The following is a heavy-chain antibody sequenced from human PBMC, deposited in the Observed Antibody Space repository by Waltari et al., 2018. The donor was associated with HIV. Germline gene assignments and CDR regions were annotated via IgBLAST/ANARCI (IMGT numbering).Heavy chain of an antibody. CDR2: IYYSGST. CDR1: GVSITSSY. J-gene: IGHJ4*02. D-gene: IGHD3-22*01. CDR3: ARAFTYYYDSSGYFDY. Sequence: QVQLQDSGPGLVQPSETLSPTCPVSGVSITSSYWLWIRQPPGKGLEWIGYIYYSGSTNYNPSLKSRVTISVDTSKNQFSLKLSSVTAADTAVYYCARAFTYYYDSSGYFDYWGQGTLVTVSS. V-gene: IGHV4-59*01.